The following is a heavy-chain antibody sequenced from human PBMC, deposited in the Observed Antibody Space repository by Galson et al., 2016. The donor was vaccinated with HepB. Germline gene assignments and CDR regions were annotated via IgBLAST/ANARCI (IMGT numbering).Heavy chain of an antibody. CDR2: INPGGGST. V-gene: IGHV1-46*01. J-gene: IGHJ4*02. CDR3: ARHDYYYDSSGFFTFLDY. CDR1: GYTFTRYH. Sequence: SVKVSCKASGYTFTRYHIHWVRQAPGKGLEWMGVINPGGGSTSYAQNFQGRVTMTRDTSTSTVYMELSSLRSEDTAVYYCARHDYYYDSSGFFTFLDYWGQGALVTVSS. D-gene: IGHD3-22*01.